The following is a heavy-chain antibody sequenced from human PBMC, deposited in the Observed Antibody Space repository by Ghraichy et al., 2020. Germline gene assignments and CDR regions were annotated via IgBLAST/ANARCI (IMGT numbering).Heavy chain of an antibody. V-gene: IGHV3-23*01. J-gene: IGHJ4*02. D-gene: IGHD2-15*01. CDR1: GFTFSSYA. Sequence: GSLRLSCAASGFTFSSYAMSWVRQAPGKGLEWVSAISGSGGSTYYADSVKGRFTISRDNSKNTLYLQMNSLRAEDTAVYYCAKDPYCSGGSCYSPAYWGQGTLVTVSS. CDR2: ISGSGGST. CDR3: AKDPYCSGGSCYSPAY.